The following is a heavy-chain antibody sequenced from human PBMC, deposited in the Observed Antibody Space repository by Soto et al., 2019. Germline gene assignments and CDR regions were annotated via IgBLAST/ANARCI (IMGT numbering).Heavy chain of an antibody. J-gene: IGHJ3*02. CDR2: IYSGGST. Sequence: GGSLRLSCVVSGLTVSRNYMTWVRQAPGKGLECVSVIYSGGSTYSADSVKGRFTISRANAKNSLYLQMNSLRAEDTAVYYCARAAKVPSFRGADAFDIWGQGTMVTVSS. CDR1: GLTVSRNY. D-gene: IGHD5-18*01. V-gene: IGHV3-53*01. CDR3: ARAAKVPSFRGADAFDI.